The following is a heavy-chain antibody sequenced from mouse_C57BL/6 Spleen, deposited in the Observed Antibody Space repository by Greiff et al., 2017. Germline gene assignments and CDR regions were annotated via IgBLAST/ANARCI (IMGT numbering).Heavy chain of an antibody. V-gene: IGHV1-52*01. CDR2: IDPSDSET. D-gene: IGHD1-1*01. CDR1: GYTFTSSW. Sequence: QVQLKQPGAELVRPGSSVKLSCKASGYTFTSSWMHWVKQRPIQGLEWIGNIDPSDSETHYNQKFKDKATLTVDKSSSTAYMQLSSLTSEDSAVYYCARDYYGSSYWFAYWGQGTLVTVSA. J-gene: IGHJ3*01. CDR3: ARDYYGSSYWFAY.